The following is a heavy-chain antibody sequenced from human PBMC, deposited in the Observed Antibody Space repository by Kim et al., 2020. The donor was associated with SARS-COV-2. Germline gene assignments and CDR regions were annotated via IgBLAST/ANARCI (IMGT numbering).Heavy chain of an antibody. J-gene: IGHJ4*02. D-gene: IGHD6-19*01. V-gene: IGHV3-30*18. Sequence: GGSLRLSCAASGFTFSSYGMHWVRQAPGKGLEWVAVISYDGSNKYYADSVKGRFTISRDNSKNTLYLQMNSLRAEDTAVYYCAKVFEDSSGCDYWGQGTLVTVSS. CDR3: AKVFEDSSGCDY. CDR2: ISYDGSNK. CDR1: GFTFSSYG.